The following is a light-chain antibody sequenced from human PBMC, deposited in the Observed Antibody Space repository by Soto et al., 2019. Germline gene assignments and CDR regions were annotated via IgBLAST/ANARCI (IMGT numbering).Light chain of an antibody. V-gene: IGLV2-14*01. CDR3: GSYTYSSTPYV. CDR1: SSDVGGYNY. CDR2: EVS. J-gene: IGLJ1*01. Sequence: HSALTQPASVSGSPGQSITISCTGTSSDVGGYNYVSWYQQHPGKAPKLMIYEVSNRPSGVSNRFSGSKSGNTASLTISGLQGEDEADYYCGSYTYSSTPYVFGTGTKV.